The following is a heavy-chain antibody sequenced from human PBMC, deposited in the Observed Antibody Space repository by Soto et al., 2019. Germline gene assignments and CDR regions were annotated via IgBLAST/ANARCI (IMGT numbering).Heavy chain of an antibody. Sequence: QLVESGGGLVKPGGSLRLSCAASGFIFSSNTMNWVRQAPGKGLEWVSSISSTSTFMYYADSVKGRFSISRDNAKNTVYLEVNSLRVEDTAVYYCAREHYDLWRGDNEGLGYSGMDVWGQGTTVTVSS. J-gene: IGHJ6*02. CDR3: AREHYDLWRGDNEGLGYSGMDV. CDR2: ISSTSTFM. CDR1: GFIFSSNT. D-gene: IGHD3-3*01. V-gene: IGHV3-21*01.